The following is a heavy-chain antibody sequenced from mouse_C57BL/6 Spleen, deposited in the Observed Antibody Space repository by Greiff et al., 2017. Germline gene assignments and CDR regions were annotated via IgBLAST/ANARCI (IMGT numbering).Heavy chain of an antibody. CDR1: GYTFTDYY. D-gene: IGHD3-2*02. CDR3: ARDSSGSAD. Sequence: EVQLQQSGPELVKPGASVKISCKASGYTFTDYYMNWVKQSHGKSLEWIGDINPNNGGTSYNQKFKGKATLTVDKSSSTAYMELRSLTSEDSAVYYCARDSSGSADWGQGTLVTVSA. J-gene: IGHJ3*01. CDR2: INPNNGGT. V-gene: IGHV1-26*01.